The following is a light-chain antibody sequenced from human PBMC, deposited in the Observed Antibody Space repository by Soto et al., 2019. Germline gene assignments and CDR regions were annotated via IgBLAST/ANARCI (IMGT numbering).Light chain of an antibody. Sequence: EIVMTQSPATLSVSPGVRATLACRASQSVSSNLAWYQQKPGQAPRLLIYGASTRATGIPARFSGSGSGTEFTLTISSLQAEDFAVYYCQQYNNWPPLTFGGGNKVEIK. J-gene: IGKJ4*01. CDR1: QSVSSN. CDR3: QQYNNWPPLT. CDR2: GAS. V-gene: IGKV3-15*01.